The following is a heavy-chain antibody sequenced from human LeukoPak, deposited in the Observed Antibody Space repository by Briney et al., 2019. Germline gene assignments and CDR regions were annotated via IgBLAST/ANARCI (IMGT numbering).Heavy chain of an antibody. CDR1: GFTFSSYS. D-gene: IGHD2-2*03. Sequence: GGSLRLSCAASGFTFSSYSMNWVRQAPGKGLEWVSSIGSSSSYIYYADSVKGRLTISRDNAKNSLYLQMNSLRAEDTAVYYCETGYCSSTSCPRDFDYWGQGTLVTVSS. CDR2: IGSSSSYI. J-gene: IGHJ4*02. CDR3: ETGYCSSTSCPRDFDY. V-gene: IGHV3-21*01.